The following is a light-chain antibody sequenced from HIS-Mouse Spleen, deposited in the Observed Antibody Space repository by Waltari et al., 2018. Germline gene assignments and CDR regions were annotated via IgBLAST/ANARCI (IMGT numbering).Light chain of an antibody. Sequence: SSELTQDPAVSVALGQPVRITCQGYSLRRYYASWYQQKPGQAPVLVIYGKNNRPSGIPDRFSGSSSGNTASLTITGAQAEDEADYYCNSRDSSGNHVVFGGGTKLTVL. J-gene: IGLJ2*01. CDR2: GKN. CDR1: SLRRYY. CDR3: NSRDSSGNHVV. V-gene: IGLV3-19*01.